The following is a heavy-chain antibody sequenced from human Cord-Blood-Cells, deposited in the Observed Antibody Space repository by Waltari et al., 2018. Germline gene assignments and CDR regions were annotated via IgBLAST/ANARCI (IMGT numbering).Heavy chain of an antibody. CDR2: INPNSGGT. D-gene: IGHD3-10*01. Sequence: QVQLVQSGAEVKKPGASVKVSCKASGYTFTGYYMHWVRQAPGQGLEWMGWINPNSGGTNYAQKFQGRVTMTRDTSISIAYMELSRLRSDDTAVYYCAFGGPMVRGALYAFDIWGQGTMVTVSS. J-gene: IGHJ3*02. CDR1: GYTFTGYY. CDR3: AFGGPMVRGALYAFDI. V-gene: IGHV1-2*02.